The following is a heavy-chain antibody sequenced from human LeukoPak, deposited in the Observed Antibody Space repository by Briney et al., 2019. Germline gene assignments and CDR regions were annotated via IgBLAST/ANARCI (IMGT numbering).Heavy chain of an antibody. CDR3: ARDSRTFMVRGVTGYYGMDV. D-gene: IGHD3-10*01. J-gene: IGHJ6*02. CDR1: GFTFRGYA. Sequence: GGSLRLSCAASGFTFRGYAMHWVRQAPGKGLEWVAVISYDGSNKYYADSVKGRFTISRDDSKNTLYLQMNSLRAEDTAVYYCARDSRTFMVRGVTGYYGMDVWGQGTTVTVSS. CDR2: ISYDGSNK. V-gene: IGHV3-30*04.